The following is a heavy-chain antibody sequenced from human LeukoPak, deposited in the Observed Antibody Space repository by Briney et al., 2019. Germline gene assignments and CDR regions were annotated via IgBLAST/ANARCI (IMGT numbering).Heavy chain of an antibody. D-gene: IGHD2-15*01. CDR3: ARDIDRAHGD. V-gene: IGHV3-21*01. CDR1: GFTFNSYT. Sequence: PGGSLRLSCAASGFTFNSYTMSWVREAPGKGLEWVSSISSSGNYIYHADSVKGRFTISRDDAQNSVYLQMNSLRGEDTAVYYCARDIDRAHGDWGQGTLVTVSS. J-gene: IGHJ4*02. CDR2: ISSSGNYI.